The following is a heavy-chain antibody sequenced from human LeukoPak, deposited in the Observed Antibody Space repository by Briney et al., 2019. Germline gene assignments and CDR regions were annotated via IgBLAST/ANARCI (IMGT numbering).Heavy chain of an antibody. V-gene: IGHV1-2*02. J-gene: IGHJ4*02. D-gene: IGHD5-18*01. CDR2: INPNSGGT. CDR1: GYTFTGHY. CDR3: ARDPKLGIRGYTYGYIDH. Sequence: ASVKVSCKASGYTFTGHYMHWVRQAPGQGLEWMGWINPNSGGTNYAQKFQGRVTMTRDTSISTAYMELSRLRSDDTAVYYCARDPKLGIRGYTYGYIDHWGQGTLLTVAS.